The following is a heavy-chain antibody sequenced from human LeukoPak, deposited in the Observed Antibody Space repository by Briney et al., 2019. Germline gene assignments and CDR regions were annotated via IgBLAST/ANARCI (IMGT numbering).Heavy chain of an antibody. Sequence: GASVKVSCKASGGTFSSYAISWVRQAPGQGLEWMGGIIPIFGTANYAQKFQGRVTITTDESTSTAYMELSSLRSVDTAVYYCAREAAAGLDYWGQGTLVTVSS. CDR3: AREAAAGLDY. J-gene: IGHJ4*02. CDR2: IIPIFGTA. CDR1: GGTFSSYA. V-gene: IGHV1-69*05. D-gene: IGHD6-13*01.